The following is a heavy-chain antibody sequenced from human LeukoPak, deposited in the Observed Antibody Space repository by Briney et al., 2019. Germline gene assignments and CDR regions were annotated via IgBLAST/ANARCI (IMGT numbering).Heavy chain of an antibody. CDR1: GFTFSSYS. CDR3: ARGHHSSSWYLDWFDP. D-gene: IGHD6-13*01. J-gene: IGHJ5*02. Sequence: GGSLRLSCAASGFTFSSYSMNWVRQAPGKGLEWVSSISSSSSYIYYADSVKGRFTISRDNAKNSLYLQTNSLRAEDTAVYYCARGHHSSSWYLDWFDPWGQGTLVTVSS. V-gene: IGHV3-21*01. CDR2: ISSSSSYI.